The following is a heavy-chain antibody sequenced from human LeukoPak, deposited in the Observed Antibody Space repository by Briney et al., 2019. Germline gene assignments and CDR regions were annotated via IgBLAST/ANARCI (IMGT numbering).Heavy chain of an antibody. CDR2: IIPIFGTA. CDR3: VRAYCGGDCSNTPFDY. CDR1: GGTFSSYA. D-gene: IGHD2-21*02. Sequence: SVKVSCKASGGTFSSYAISWVRQAPGQGLEWMGGIIPIFGTANYAQKFQGRVTITADESTSTAYMELSSLRSEDTAVYYCVRAYCGGDCSNTPFDYWGQGTLVTVSS. J-gene: IGHJ4*02. V-gene: IGHV1-69*13.